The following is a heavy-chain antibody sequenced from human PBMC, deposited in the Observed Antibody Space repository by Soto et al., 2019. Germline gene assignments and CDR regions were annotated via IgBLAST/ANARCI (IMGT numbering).Heavy chain of an antibody. J-gene: IGHJ6*02. Sequence: QVQLVQSGAEVRGPGASVQVSCKASGYTFANYLISWVRQAPGHGLEWMGWLSTYNGNTNYARKVQGRVTMTTDTSTTTAYMELRSLRYDDTAVYYCGRLMDYYYGMDVWGQGTTVTVSS. V-gene: IGHV1-18*01. CDR1: GYTFANYL. CDR3: GRLMDYYYGMDV. D-gene: IGHD3-10*01. CDR2: LSTYNGNT.